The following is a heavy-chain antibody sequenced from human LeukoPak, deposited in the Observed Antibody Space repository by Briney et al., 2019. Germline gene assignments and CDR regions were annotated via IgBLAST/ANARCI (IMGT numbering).Heavy chain of an antibody. CDR2: IVDIFNKA. Sequence: ASVKVSCKVSGGGFTTSVISWVRQAPGRGLEWMGAIVDIFNKANYAQKFQDRVTITADRVTSTAYLELSSLGSEDTAVYYCARRTLGSRRNWFDPWGQGTLVTVSS. V-gene: IGHV1-69*06. CDR3: ARRTLGSRRNWFDP. CDR1: GGGFTTSV. J-gene: IGHJ5*02.